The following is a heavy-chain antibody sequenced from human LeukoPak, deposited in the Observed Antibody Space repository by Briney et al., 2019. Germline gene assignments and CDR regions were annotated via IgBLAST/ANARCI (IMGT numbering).Heavy chain of an antibody. D-gene: IGHD6-13*01. Sequence: PGGSLRLSCAASGFTFSSYSMNWVRQAPGKGLEWVSSISSSSSYIYYADSVKGRFTISRDNAKNSLYLQMNSLRAEDTAVYYRASPTIAAHPYYYYGMDVWGQGTTVTVSS. CDR3: ASPTIAAHPYYYYGMDV. CDR1: GFTFSSYS. CDR2: ISSSSSYI. V-gene: IGHV3-21*01. J-gene: IGHJ6*02.